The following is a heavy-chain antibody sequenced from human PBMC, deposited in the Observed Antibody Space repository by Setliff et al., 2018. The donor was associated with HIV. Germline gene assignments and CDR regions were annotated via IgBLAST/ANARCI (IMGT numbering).Heavy chain of an antibody. D-gene: IGHD3-10*01. V-gene: IGHV1-18*04. CDR3: AREESGPDALDI. CDR1: GYIFTDYS. CDR2: INIYSGNT. Sequence: ASVKVSCKASGYIFTDYSIHWVRQAPGQGLEWMGWINIYSGNTNYAQKFQGRVTMTTDTSTSTAYMELRSLRSDDTAVYYCAREESGPDALDIWGQGTMVTVSS. J-gene: IGHJ3*02.